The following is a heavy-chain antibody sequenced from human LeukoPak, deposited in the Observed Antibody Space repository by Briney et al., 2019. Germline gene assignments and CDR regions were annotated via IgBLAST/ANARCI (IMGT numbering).Heavy chain of an antibody. CDR1: GFTFNNYW. D-gene: IGHD6-19*01. CDR2: IKPDGSEK. V-gene: IGHV3-7*01. J-gene: IGHJ4*02. Sequence: SGGSLRLSCATSGFTFNNYWMSWVRQAPGKGLEWVANIKPDGSEKYYVASVTGRFTISRDNAKNSLYLQMNSLRADDTAVYYCASHSSGWFGWGQGTLVTVSS. CDR3: ASHSSGWFG.